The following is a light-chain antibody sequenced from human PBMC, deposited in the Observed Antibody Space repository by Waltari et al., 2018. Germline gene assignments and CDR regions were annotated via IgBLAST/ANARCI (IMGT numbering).Light chain of an antibody. CDR2: DVN. J-gene: IGLJ2*01. CDR3: CSYAGADTSVI. V-gene: IGLV2-11*01. Sequence: QSALTQPRPVSGSPGPPVTISCTGTSRDVGGYDFVFWYQQYPGNTPKLIIYDVNKRPPGVPDRFSGSKSGNTASLTISGLLNEDEADYYCCSYAGADTSVIFGGGTTLTVL. CDR1: SRDVGGYDF.